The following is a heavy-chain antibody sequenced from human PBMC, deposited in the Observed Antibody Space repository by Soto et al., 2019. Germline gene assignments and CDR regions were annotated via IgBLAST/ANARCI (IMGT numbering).Heavy chain of an antibody. Sequence: EASVKVSCKASGYTFSTHAMHCVRQAPGQSLEWMGWINGGTGQTKHSRRFQDRVTITRDTSASTAYMELSSLRSEDTAVYYCARGKGMEENYYYYGLDIWGQGTTVTVS. CDR3: ARGKGMEENYYYYGLDI. D-gene: IGHD1-1*01. CDR1: GYTFSTHA. V-gene: IGHV1-3*01. CDR2: INGGTGQT. J-gene: IGHJ6*02.